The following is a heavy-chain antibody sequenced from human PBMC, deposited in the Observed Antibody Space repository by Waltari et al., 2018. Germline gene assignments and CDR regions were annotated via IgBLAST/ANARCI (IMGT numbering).Heavy chain of an antibody. CDR3: ATVTLHCGGDCFLDY. D-gene: IGHD2-21*02. V-gene: IGHV1-24*01. J-gene: IGHJ4*02. Sequence: QVQLVQSGAEVKKPGASLKVSCKVSGYTPSESSEHWLRQAPGKGLEWMGGFDPEDGETNYAQKFQGRVTMTEDTSTDTAYMELSSLRSEDTAVYYCATVTLHCGGDCFLDYWGQGTLVTVSS. CDR1: GYTPSESS. CDR2: FDPEDGET.